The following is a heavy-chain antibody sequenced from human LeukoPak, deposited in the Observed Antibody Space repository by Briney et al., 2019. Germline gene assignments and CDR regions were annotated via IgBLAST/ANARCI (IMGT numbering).Heavy chain of an antibody. CDR2: INSDVGST. CDR1: GFTFSSYW. V-gene: IGHV3-74*01. CDR3: ARDGPTYYYDSSGYRDAFDI. D-gene: IGHD3-22*01. Sequence: GGSLRLSCAASGFTFSSYWMHWVRQAPGEGLVWVSRINSDVGSTSYADSLKGRFTISRDNAKNTLYLQMNSLRAEDTAVYYCARDGPTYYYDSSGYRDAFDIWGQGTMVTVSS. J-gene: IGHJ3*02.